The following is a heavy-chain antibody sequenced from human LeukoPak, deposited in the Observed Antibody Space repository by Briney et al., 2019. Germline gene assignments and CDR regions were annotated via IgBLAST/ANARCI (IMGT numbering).Heavy chain of an antibody. J-gene: IGHJ4*02. CDR1: GYTFTGYY. D-gene: IGHD3-9*01. CDR3: AKDILRARYFDWSSHY. V-gene: IGHV1-2*02. Sequence: ASVKVSCKASGYTFTGYYMHWVRQAPGQGLEWMGWINPNSGGTNYAQKFQGRVTMTRDTSISTAYMELSRLRSDDTAVYYCAKDILRARYFDWSSHYWGQGTLVTVSS. CDR2: INPNSGGT.